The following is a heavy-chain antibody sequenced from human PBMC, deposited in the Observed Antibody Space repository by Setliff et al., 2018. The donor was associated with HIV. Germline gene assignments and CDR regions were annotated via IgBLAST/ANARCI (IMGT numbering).Heavy chain of an antibody. CDR3: ARHGSNWFDP. J-gene: IGHJ5*02. Sequence: SQTLSLTCAVYGGSFNDYYWTWIRQPPGKGLEWIASIYYSGTTFYNPSLKSRVTIFVDTSKNQFSLRLSSVTAADTAVYYCARHGSNWFDPWGQGTLVTVSS. V-gene: IGHV4-39*01. D-gene: IGHD3-10*01. CDR2: IYYSGTT. CDR1: GGSFNDYY.